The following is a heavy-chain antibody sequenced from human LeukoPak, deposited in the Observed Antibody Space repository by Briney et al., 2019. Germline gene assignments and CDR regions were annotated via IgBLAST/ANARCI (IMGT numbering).Heavy chain of an antibody. V-gene: IGHV4-34*01. D-gene: IGHD2-2*01. CDR2: INHSGST. CDR3: ARVMFNIVVVPAAREGYYFDC. CDR1: GGSFSGYY. J-gene: IGHJ4*02. Sequence: SETLSLTCAVYGGSFSGYYWSWIRQPPGKGLEWIGEINHSGSTNYNPSLKSRVTISVDTSKNQFSLKLSSVTAADTAVYYCARVMFNIVVVPAAREGYYFDCWGQGTLVTVSS.